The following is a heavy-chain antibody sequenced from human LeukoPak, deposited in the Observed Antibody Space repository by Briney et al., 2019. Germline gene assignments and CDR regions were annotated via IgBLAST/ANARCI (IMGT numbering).Heavy chain of an antibody. CDR3: VATYLYAMDV. V-gene: IGHV3-74*01. CDR2: INSDGSST. Sequence: GGSLRLSCVASGFTFSNYWMHWVRQAPGKGLVWISRINSDGSSTSYADSVKGRATISRDNAKNTLYLQMNSPRAEDTAVYYCVATYLYAMDVWGKGTTVTVSS. CDR1: GFTFSNYW. J-gene: IGHJ6*04. D-gene: IGHD2-2*02.